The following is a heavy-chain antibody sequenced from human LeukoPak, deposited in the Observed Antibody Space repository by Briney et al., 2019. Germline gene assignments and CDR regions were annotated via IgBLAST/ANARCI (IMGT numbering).Heavy chain of an antibody. V-gene: IGHV4-4*09. CDR2: IYTSGST. Sequence: SETLSLTCTVSGGSISSYYWSWIRQPPGKGLEWIGYIYTSGSTNYNPSLKSRVTISVDTSKNQFSLKLSSVTAADTAVYHCARHEGDDPENWFDPWGQGTLVTVSS. J-gene: IGHJ5*02. D-gene: IGHD2-21*02. CDR3: ARHEGDDPENWFDP. CDR1: GGSISSYY.